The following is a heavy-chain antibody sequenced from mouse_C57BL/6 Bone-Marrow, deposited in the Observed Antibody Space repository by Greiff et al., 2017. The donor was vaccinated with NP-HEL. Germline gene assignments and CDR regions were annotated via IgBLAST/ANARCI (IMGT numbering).Heavy chain of an antibody. J-gene: IGHJ1*03. V-gene: IGHV1-54*01. CDR2: INPGSGGT. CDR3: ARFDWYFAV. Sequence: QVQPQQSGAELVRPGTSVKVSCKASGYAFTNYLIEWGKQRPGQGREWIGVINPGSGGTNYKEKIKGKATLTADKYSITAHMQLSSLTSEDPAGYFCARFDWYFAVWGTGTTVTVSS. CDR1: GYAFTNYL.